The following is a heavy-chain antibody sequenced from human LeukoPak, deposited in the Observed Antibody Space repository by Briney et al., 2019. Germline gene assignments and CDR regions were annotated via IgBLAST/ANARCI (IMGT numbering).Heavy chain of an antibody. CDR3: AREGWGYNDGRGSFDY. V-gene: IGHV4-39*02. J-gene: IGHJ4*02. D-gene: IGHD3-22*01. Sequence: SETLSLTCTVSGGSISSRSHHWGWIRQPPGKGLEWIGNIYYSGSTFYNPSLKSRVTISVDASQEQFSLKLSSVTAADTAVYYCAREGWGYNDGRGSFDYWGQGTLVTVSS. CDR2: IYYSGST. CDR1: GGSISSRSHH.